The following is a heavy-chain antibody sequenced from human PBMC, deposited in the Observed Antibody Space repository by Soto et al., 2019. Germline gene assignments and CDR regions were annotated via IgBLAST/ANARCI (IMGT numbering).Heavy chain of an antibody. CDR3: ARGGIAARKGRWFDP. J-gene: IGHJ5*02. D-gene: IGHD6-6*01. CDR2: IHYSGST. V-gene: IGHV4-59*01. Sequence: PSETLSLTCTVSGGSISDYYLSWIRQPPGKGLEWIGYIHYSGSTNYNPSLKSRVTISVNTSKNQFSLKLRSVTAADTAVYYCARGGIAARKGRWFDPWGQGTLVTVSS. CDR1: GGSISDYY.